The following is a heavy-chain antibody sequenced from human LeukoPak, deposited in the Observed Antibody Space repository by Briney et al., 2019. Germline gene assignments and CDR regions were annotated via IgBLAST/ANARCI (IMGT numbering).Heavy chain of an antibody. CDR2: INHSGST. Sequence: PSETLALTCAVYGGSFSGYYWSWIRQPPGKGLEWIGEINHSGSTNYNPSLKRRVTISVDTSKNQFSLKLSSVTAADTAVYYCARPTSYGYYGRGYFDLWGRGTLVTVSS. J-gene: IGHJ2*01. V-gene: IGHV4-34*01. D-gene: IGHD4-17*01. CDR3: ARPTSYGYYGRGYFDL. CDR1: GGSFSGYY.